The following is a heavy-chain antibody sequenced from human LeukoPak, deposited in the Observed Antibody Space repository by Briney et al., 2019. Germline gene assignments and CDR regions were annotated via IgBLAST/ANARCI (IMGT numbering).Heavy chain of an antibody. CDR1: GFTFSSYA. J-gene: IGHJ4*02. V-gene: IGHV3-23*01. CDR3: APTAPRTNGVGY. D-gene: IGHD2-8*01. CDR2: ISGSGGST. Sequence: GGSLRLSCAASGFTFSSYAMSWVRQAPGKGREWVSSISGSGGSTLYADSVKGRFTISRDNSKNTLYLQMNSLRAEDTAVYYCAPTAPRTNGVGYWGQGTLVTVSS.